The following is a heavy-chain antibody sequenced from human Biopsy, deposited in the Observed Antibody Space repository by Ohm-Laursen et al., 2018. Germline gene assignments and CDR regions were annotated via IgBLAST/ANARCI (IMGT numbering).Heavy chain of an antibody. Sequence: SSVKVSCKAPGGTFSNYGVNWVRQAPGQGLEWLGGNIPILGTGNYAQKFQDRVTVAADTSTSTVDMELTSLTSDDTAVYFCAREAIGYQLPCDDWGQGTLVTVSS. CDR3: AREAIGYQLPCDD. CDR1: GGTFSNYG. D-gene: IGHD2-2*01. V-gene: IGHV1-69*06. J-gene: IGHJ4*02. CDR2: NIPILGTG.